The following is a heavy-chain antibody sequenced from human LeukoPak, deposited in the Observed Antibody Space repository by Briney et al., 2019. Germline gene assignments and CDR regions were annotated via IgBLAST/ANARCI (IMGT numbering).Heavy chain of an antibody. J-gene: IGHJ4*02. Sequence: GGSLRLSCVASGFTFSNYGMDWVRQAPGKGLEWVAVISSDGSNKYYADSVKGRITISRDNSKNTLYLQMNSLRAEDTAVYYCATVRGCGGDCYYIDYWGQGTLVTVSS. CDR3: ATVRGCGGDCYYIDY. CDR2: ISSDGSNK. CDR1: GFTFSNYG. V-gene: IGHV3-30*03. D-gene: IGHD2-21*02.